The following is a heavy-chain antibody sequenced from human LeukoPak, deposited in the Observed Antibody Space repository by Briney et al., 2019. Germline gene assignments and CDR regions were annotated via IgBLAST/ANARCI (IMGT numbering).Heavy chain of an antibody. V-gene: IGHV4-34*01. CDR3: ARNRRPVVPAAFSRYFDY. CDR2: INHSGST. CDR1: GGSFSGYY. D-gene: IGHD2-2*01. J-gene: IGHJ4*02. Sequence: PSETLSLTCAVYGGSFSGYYWSWIRQPPGKGLEWIGEINHSGSTNYNPSLKSRVAISVDTSKNQFSLKLSSVTAADTAVYYCARNRRPVVPAAFSRYFDYWGQGTLVTVSS.